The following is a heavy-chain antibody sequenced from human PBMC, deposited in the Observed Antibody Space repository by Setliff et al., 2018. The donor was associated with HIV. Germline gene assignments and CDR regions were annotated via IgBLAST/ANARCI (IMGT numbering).Heavy chain of an antibody. Sequence: SETLFLTCTVSGGSISSYYWSWIRQPPGKGLEWIGYIYYSGSTNYNPSLKSRVTISVDTSKNQFSLKLSSVTAADTAVYYCARDLLGYCSSTSCHSHYMDVWGKGTTVTVSS. J-gene: IGHJ6*03. CDR1: GGSISSYY. V-gene: IGHV4-59*01. CDR3: ARDLLGYCSSTSCHSHYMDV. CDR2: IYYSGST. D-gene: IGHD2-2*01.